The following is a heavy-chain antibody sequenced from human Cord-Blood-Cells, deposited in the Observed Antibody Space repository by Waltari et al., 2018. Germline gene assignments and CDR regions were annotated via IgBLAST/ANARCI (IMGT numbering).Heavy chain of an antibody. J-gene: IGHJ6*02. CDR1: GGSISSGGYS. V-gene: IGHV4-30-2*01. CDR2: IYHSGST. Sequence: QLQLQESGSGLVKPSQTLSLTCAVSGGSISSGGYSWSWIRQPPGKGLEWIGYIYHSGSTYYNTSLKSRVTISVDRSKNQFSLKLSSVTAADTAVYYCARGPYCSGGSCYYYYYGMDVWGQGTTVTVSS. D-gene: IGHD2-15*01. CDR3: ARGPYCSGGSCYYYYYGMDV.